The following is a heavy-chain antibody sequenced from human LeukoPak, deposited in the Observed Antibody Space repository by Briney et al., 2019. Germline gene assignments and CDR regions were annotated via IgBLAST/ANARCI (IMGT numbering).Heavy chain of an antibody. CDR1: GFTFSSYS. J-gene: IGHJ4*02. CDR3: ARVHCSGGSCYLPN. D-gene: IGHD2-15*01. CDR2: ISSSSSYI. Sequence: GGSLRHSCAASGFTFSSYSMNWVRQAPGKGLEWVSSISSSSSYICYADSVKGRFTISRDNAKNSLYLQMNSLRAEDTAVYYCARVHCSGGSCYLPNWGQGTLVTVSS. V-gene: IGHV3-21*01.